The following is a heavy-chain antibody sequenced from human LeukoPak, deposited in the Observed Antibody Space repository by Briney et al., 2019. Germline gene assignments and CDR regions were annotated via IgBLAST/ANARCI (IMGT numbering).Heavy chain of an antibody. V-gene: IGHV4-30-4*08. CDR3: ARGVNYYDSSGYAHARYFDY. J-gene: IGHJ4*02. CDR1: GGSISSGDYY. CDR2: IYYSGGT. Sequence: SETLSLTCTVSGGSISSGDYYWSWIRQPPGEGLEWIGYIYYSGGTYYNPSLKSRVTISVDTSKNQFSLKLSSVTAADTAVYYCARGVNYYDSSGYAHARYFDYWGQGTLVTVSS. D-gene: IGHD3-22*01.